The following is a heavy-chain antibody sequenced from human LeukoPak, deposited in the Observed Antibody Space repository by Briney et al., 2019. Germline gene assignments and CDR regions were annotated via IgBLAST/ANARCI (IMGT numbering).Heavy chain of an antibody. CDR1: GFTFSSYG. J-gene: IGHJ4*02. CDR3: ANYGDYQYFDY. D-gene: IGHD4-17*01. V-gene: IGHV3-30*18. CDR2: ISYDGTNK. Sequence: GRSLRLSCAASGFTFSSYGMHWVRQAPGKGLEWVAIISYDGTNKYYADSVKGRFTISRDNSKNTLYLQMSSLKTDDTAVYYCANYGDYQYFDYWGQGTPVTVSS.